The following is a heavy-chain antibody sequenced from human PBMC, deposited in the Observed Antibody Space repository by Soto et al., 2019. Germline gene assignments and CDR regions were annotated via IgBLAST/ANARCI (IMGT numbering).Heavy chain of an antibody. CDR3: ARGLFYFWSGYYTPLVDY. V-gene: IGHV4-34*01. J-gene: IGHJ4*02. Sequence: QVQLQQWGAGLLKPSETLSLTCAVYGGSFSGYYWSWIRQPPGKGLEWIGEINHSGSTNYNPSLKSRVTISVDTSNNQFSLKLSSVTAADTAVYYCARGLFYFWSGYYTPLVDYWGQGTLVTVSS. D-gene: IGHD3-3*01. CDR2: INHSGST. CDR1: GGSFSGYY.